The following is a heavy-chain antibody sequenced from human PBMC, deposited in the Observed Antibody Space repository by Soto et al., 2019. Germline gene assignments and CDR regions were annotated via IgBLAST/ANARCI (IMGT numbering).Heavy chain of an antibody. CDR1: GGSISSGSYS. Sequence: QLQLQESGSGLVKPSQTLSLTCAVSGGSISSGSYSWSWIWQPPGKGLEWMGYIYHSGNTYYYHPALESLVTMSVDRSKHQFSLKLSSVTSADTAGYFCARGQLGSNYYYYGMDVWGQGTTVTVYS. CDR3: ARGQLGSNYYYYGMDV. CDR2: IYHSGNTY. V-gene: IGHV4-30-2*01. J-gene: IGHJ6*02. D-gene: IGHD1-1*01.